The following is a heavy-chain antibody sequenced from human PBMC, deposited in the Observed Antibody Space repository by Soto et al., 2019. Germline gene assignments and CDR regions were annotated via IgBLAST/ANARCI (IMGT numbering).Heavy chain of an antibody. CDR2: IWYDGSNK. Sequence: PGGSLRLSCAASGFTFSSYGMHWVRQAPGKGLEWVAVIWYDGSNKYYADSVKGRFTISRDNSKNTLYLQMNSLRAEDTAVYYCTRDSQVFGVVPTNFDYWGQGTLVTVSS. V-gene: IGHV3-33*01. D-gene: IGHD3-3*01. CDR3: TRDSQVFGVVPTNFDY. CDR1: GFTFSSYG. J-gene: IGHJ4*02.